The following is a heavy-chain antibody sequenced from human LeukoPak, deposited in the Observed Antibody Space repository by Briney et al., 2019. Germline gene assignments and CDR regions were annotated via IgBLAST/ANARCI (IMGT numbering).Heavy chain of an antibody. V-gene: IGHV3-11*01. D-gene: IGHD5-24*01. CDR2: SSGSGGTI. J-gene: IGHJ6*02. CDR3: ARAEDRMAAPYGMDV. Sequence: GALLLSSAAAGFPFSDYYMSWIRRAAGRGLGWVSYSSGSGGTIYSAASVGRRSTISKDNAKNSLFLQMSSLRAEDTAVYYCARAEDRMAAPYGMDVWGQGTTVTVSS. CDR1: GFPFSDYY.